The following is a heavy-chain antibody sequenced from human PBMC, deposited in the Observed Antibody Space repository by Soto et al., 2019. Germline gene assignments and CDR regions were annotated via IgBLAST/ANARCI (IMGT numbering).Heavy chain of an antibody. V-gene: IGHV4-34*01. CDR1: GGSFSGYY. Sequence: SETLSLTGAVYGGSFSGYYWSWIRQPPGKGLEWIGEINHSGSTNYNPSLKSRVTISVDTSKNQFSLKLSSVTAADTAVYYCARGRSSKRVIPTLSWRDGILVTGSA. J-gene: IGHJ5*01. CDR3: ARGRSSKRVIPTLS. D-gene: IGHD2-21*01. CDR2: INHSGST.